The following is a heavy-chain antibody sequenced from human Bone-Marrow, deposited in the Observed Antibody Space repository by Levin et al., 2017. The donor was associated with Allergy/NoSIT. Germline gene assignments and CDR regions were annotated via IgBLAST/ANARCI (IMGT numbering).Heavy chain of an antibody. D-gene: IGHD3-22*01. V-gene: IGHV1-2*02. Sequence: GGSLRLSCKASGYTFTDYYMNWVRQAPGQGLEWMGWINPNSGGTNYAQKFQGRVTMTRDTSISTAYMELSGLRSDDTAVYYCARDPDYYDRAFDIWGQGTMVTVSS. CDR2: INPNSGGT. J-gene: IGHJ3*02. CDR3: ARDPDYYDRAFDI. CDR1: GYTFTDYY.